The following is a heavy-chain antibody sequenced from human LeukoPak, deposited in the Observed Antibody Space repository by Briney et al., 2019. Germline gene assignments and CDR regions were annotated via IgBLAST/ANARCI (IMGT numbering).Heavy chain of an antibody. D-gene: IGHD2-8*01. J-gene: IGHJ4*02. Sequence: GSLRLSCAASGFTFSSYWMSWVRQAPGKGLEWVANIKQDGSEKYYVDSVKGRFTISRDNAKNSLYLQMNSLRAEDTAVCYCARLRKGYCTNGVCYYTFFDYWGQGTLVTVSS. CDR2: IKQDGSEK. CDR1: GFTFSSYW. V-gene: IGHV3-7*01. CDR3: ARLRKGYCTNGVCYYTFFDY.